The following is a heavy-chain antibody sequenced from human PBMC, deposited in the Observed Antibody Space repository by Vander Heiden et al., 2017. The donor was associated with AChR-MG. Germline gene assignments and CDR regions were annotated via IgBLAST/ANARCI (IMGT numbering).Heavy chain of an antibody. CDR2: INHSGST. CDR1: GGSFSGYY. Sequence: VQLQQWGAGLLKPSETLSLTCAVYGGSFSGYYWSWNRQPTGKGLEWIGEINHSGSTNYNPSLKSRVTISVDTSKNQFSLKLSSVTAADTAVYYCARGRAYCSSTSCYSNWFDPWGQGTLVTVSS. J-gene: IGHJ5*02. CDR3: ARGRAYCSSTSCYSNWFDP. D-gene: IGHD2-2*01. V-gene: IGHV4-34*01.